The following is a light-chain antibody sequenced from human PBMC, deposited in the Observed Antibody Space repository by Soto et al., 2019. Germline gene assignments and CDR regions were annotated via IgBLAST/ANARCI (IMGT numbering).Light chain of an antibody. J-gene: IGLJ1*01. CDR3: SSFTTSGTRV. CDR2: EVT. V-gene: IGLV2-14*01. Sequence: QSVPTQPASVSGSPGQSITISCTGTGSDVGGYNYVSWYQQHPGKAPKVMIYEVTRRPSGVSDRFSGSKSGNTAFLTISGLQVEDEADYYCSSFTTSGTRVFGTGTKLTVL. CDR1: GSDVGGYNY.